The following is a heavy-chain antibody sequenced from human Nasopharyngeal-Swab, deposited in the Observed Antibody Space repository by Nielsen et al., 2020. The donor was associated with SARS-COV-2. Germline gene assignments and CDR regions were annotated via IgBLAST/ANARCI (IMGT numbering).Heavy chain of an antibody. J-gene: IGHJ6*02. CDR3: AREADSSGYYQPLYYYYGMDV. D-gene: IGHD3-22*01. Sequence: GESLKISCAASGFSFNGYAIHWVRQAPGKGLEWVAALSFDGSTKYYADSVKGRFTISRDNSKNTLYLQMNSLRAEDTAVYYCAREADSSGYYQPLYYYYGMDVWGQGTTVTVSS. CDR2: LSFDGSTK. V-gene: IGHV3-30-3*01. CDR1: GFSFNGYA.